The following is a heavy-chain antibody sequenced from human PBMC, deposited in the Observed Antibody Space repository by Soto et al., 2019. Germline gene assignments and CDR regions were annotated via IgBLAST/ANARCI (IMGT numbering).Heavy chain of an antibody. CDR2: IYYSGST. Sequence: TLYTRSPVSGASISSGGYYLSSIREHPGKGLEWIGYIYYSGSTYYNPSLKSRVTISVDTSKNQFSLKLSSVTAADTAVYYCARALGYYYDSSGQGYDYWGQGTLVTVSS. V-gene: IGHV4-31*03. J-gene: IGHJ4*02. D-gene: IGHD3-22*01. CDR1: GASISSGGYY. CDR3: ARALGYYYDSSGQGYDY.